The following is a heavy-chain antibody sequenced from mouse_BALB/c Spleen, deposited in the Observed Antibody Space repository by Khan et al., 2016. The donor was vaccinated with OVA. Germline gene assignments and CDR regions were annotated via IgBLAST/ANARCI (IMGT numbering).Heavy chain of an antibody. CDR1: GYTFTDFA. CDR3: ARGSGNSRFAY. V-gene: IGHV1S137*01. D-gene: IGHD1-3*01. Sequence: QVQLKQSGAELVRPGVSVKLSCKGSGYTFTDFAMHWVKQSHAKSLEWIGVISIYYGDATYNQKFKGKATMTVDKSSSTAYMELARLTSDDSAIYYCARGSGNSRFAYWGQGTLVTVSA. CDR2: ISIYYGDA. J-gene: IGHJ3*01.